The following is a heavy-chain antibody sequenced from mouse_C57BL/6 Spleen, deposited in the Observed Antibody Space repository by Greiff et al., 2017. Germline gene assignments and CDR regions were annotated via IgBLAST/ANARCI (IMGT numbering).Heavy chain of an antibody. CDR1: GISITTGNYR. CDR2: IYYSGTI. V-gene: IGHV3-5*01. CDR3: ARVRGGYYFDY. J-gene: IGHJ2*01. Sequence: DVQLQESGPGLVKPSQTVFLTCTVTGISITTGNYRWSWIRQFPGNKLEWIGYIYYSGTITYNPSLTSRTTITRDTPKNQFFLEMNSLTAEDTATYYCARVRGGYYFDYWGQGTTLTVSS.